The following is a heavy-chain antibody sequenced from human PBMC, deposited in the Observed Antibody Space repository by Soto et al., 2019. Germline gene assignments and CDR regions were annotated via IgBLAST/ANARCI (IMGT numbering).Heavy chain of an antibody. CDR2: IWYDGSDK. V-gene: IGHV3-33*01. CDR3: ARDQRGAAAGTSWFDP. Sequence: QVQLVESGGGVVQPGRSLRLSCAASGFTFSNYGMHWVRQAPGKGLEWVAVIWYDGSDKYYADSVKGRFTISRDNSKNTLYLPMNSLRAEDTAVYYCARDQRGAAAGTSWFDPWGQGSLVTGSS. J-gene: IGHJ5*02. D-gene: IGHD6-13*01. CDR1: GFTFSNYG.